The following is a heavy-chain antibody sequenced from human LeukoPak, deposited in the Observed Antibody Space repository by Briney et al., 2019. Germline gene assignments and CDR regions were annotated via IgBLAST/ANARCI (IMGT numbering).Heavy chain of an antibody. CDR2: INHSGST. V-gene: IGHV4-34*01. J-gene: IGHJ5*02. Sequence: ASETLSLTCAVYGGSFSGYYWSWIRQPPGKGLEWIGEINHSGSTNYNPSLKSRVTISVDTSKNQFSLKLSSVTAADTAVYYCARASGYCNSTSCYGVFHRNWFDPWGQGTLVTVSS. CDR1: GGSFSGYY. D-gene: IGHD2-2*01. CDR3: ARASGYCNSTSCYGVFHRNWFDP.